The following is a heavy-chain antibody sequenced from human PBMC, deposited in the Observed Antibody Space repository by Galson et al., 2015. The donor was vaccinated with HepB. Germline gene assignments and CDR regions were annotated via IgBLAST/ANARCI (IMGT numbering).Heavy chain of an antibody. CDR2: IGTAGDP. J-gene: IGHJ6*03. CDR3: ARGGTDTRIGDYYYMDV. CDR1: GFTFSSYD. D-gene: IGHD3-10*02. V-gene: IGHV3-13*05. Sequence: SLRLSCAASGFTFSSYDMHWVRQATGKGLEWVSAIGTAGDPYYPGSVKGRFTISRENAKNSLYLQMNSLRAGDTAVYYCARGGTDTRIGDYYYMDVWGKGTTVTVSS.